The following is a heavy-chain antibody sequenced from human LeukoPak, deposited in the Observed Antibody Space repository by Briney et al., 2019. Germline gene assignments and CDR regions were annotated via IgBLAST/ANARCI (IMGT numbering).Heavy chain of an antibody. D-gene: IGHD1-26*01. CDR3: ARRSGSYYSDDY. Sequence: ASVKVSCKAPGYTFTSYGISWVRQAPGQGLERMGWISAYNGNTNYAQKLQGRVTMTTDTSTSTAYMELRSLRSDDTAVYYCARRSGSYYSDDYWGQGTLVTVSS. CDR2: ISAYNGNT. J-gene: IGHJ4*02. V-gene: IGHV1-18*01. CDR1: GYTFTSYG.